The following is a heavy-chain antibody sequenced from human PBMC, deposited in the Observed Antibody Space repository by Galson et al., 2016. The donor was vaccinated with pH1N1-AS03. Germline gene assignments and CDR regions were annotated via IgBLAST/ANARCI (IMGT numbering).Heavy chain of an antibody. CDR3: AREHGMTNFGVILSGYAFDI. CDR1: GYSFSAYY. J-gene: IGHJ3*02. Sequence: SVKVSCKASGYSFSAYYIHWVRQAPGQGLEWMGWINPSSGGADYAQKSQGRVTMTRDTSISTVYMELSGLRSDDTAVYYCAREHGMTNFGVILSGYAFDIWGQGTMVTVSS. CDR2: INPSSGGA. D-gene: IGHD3-3*01. V-gene: IGHV1-2*02.